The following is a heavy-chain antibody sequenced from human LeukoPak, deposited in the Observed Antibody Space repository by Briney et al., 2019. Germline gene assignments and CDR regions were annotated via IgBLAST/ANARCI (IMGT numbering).Heavy chain of an antibody. Sequence: GGSLRLSCAASGFTFSSYDIHWVRQATGKGLEWVSGIGTAGEIYYPGSVKGRFTISRENAKNSLYLQMNSLRAGDTAVYYCARAAYSSTWYSRYFDLRGRGTLVTVSS. J-gene: IGHJ2*01. CDR2: IGTAGEI. CDR1: GFTFSSYD. D-gene: IGHD6-13*01. V-gene: IGHV3-13*01. CDR3: ARAAYSSTWYSRYFDL.